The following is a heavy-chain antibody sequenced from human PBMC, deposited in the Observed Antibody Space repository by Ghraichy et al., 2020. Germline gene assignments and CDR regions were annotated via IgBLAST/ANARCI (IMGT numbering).Heavy chain of an antibody. J-gene: IGHJ5*02. CDR2: IYYSGST. V-gene: IGHV4-39*01. CDR1: GGSISSNNFY. CDR3: ARPGDIAARGFDP. Sequence: SETLSLTCTVSGGSISSNNFYWGWIRQPPGKGLEWIGSIYYSGSTYYNPSLKSRVTISVDTSKNQVSLKLSPVTAADTAVYYCARPGDIAARGFDPWGQGTLVTVSS. D-gene: IGHD6-6*01.